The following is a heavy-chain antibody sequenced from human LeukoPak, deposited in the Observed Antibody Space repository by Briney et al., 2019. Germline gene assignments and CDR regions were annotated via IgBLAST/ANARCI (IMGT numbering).Heavy chain of an antibody. Sequence: GGSLRLSCAASGFTFSSYEMNWVRQGPGKGLEWISYITTTDTTKYYTDSVKGRFTISRDNAKNSLYLQMHSLRDEDTAVYYCARGGFVFDIWGQGTVVTVSS. CDR2: ITTTDTTK. J-gene: IGHJ3*02. V-gene: IGHV3-48*03. CDR3: ARGGFVFDI. D-gene: IGHD3-10*01. CDR1: GFTFSSYE.